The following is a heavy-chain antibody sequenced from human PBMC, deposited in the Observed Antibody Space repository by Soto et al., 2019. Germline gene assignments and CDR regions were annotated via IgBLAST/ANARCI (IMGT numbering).Heavy chain of an antibody. CDR2: INHLGSI. Sequence: LSLTCAVSGWSLSDYFWSWIRQPPGMALEWIGEINHLGSINYNPSLKSRVTMSVDTSKNQFSLTLNSVTAADTATYYCARGGISHWAYFYYMDVWDRGTTVTVSS. V-gene: IGHV4-34*01. CDR3: ARGGISHWAYFYYMDV. J-gene: IGHJ6*03. CDR1: GWSLSDYF. D-gene: IGHD2-21*01.